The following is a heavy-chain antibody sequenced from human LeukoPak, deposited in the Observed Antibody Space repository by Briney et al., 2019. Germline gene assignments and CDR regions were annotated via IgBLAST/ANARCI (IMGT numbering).Heavy chain of an antibody. CDR1: GGSISSYY. D-gene: IGHD4-17*01. J-gene: IGHJ4*02. V-gene: IGHV4-59*01. CDR2: IYYSGST. Sequence: SETLSLTCTVSGGSISSYYWSWIRQPPGKGLEWIGYIYYSGSTNYNPSLKSRVAISVDTSKNQFSLKLSSVTAADTAVYYCARLASGGSFTVTTPNRYFDYWGQGTLVTVSS. CDR3: ARLASGGSFTVTTPNRYFDY.